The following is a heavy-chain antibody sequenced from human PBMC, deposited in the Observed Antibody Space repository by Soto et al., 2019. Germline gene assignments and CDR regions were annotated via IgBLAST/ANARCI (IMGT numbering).Heavy chain of an antibody. CDR1: GFTFSSYW. J-gene: IGHJ6*03. Sequence: GGSLRLSCAASGFTFSSYWMTWVRQAPGKALEWLANIKHDGSESNYVDSVKGRFTISRDNAENSVYLQMNSLRVEDTAVYYCARRARPDFYYMDVWGKGTTVTVSS. V-gene: IGHV3-7*05. D-gene: IGHD6-6*01. CDR3: ARRARPDFYYMDV. CDR2: IKHDGSES.